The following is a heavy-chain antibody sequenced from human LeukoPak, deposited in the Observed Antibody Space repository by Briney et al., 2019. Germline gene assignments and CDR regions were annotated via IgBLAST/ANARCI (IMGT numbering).Heavy chain of an antibody. D-gene: IGHD3-22*01. J-gene: IGHJ5*02. Sequence: SETLSLTCTVSGGSISSGDYYWSWIRQPPGKGLEWIGYFYYSGGTYYNPSLKSRVTISVDTSKNQFSLKLSSVTAADTAVYYCARPYYYDSRIDPWGQGTLVTVSS. CDR2: FYYSGGT. CDR3: ARPYYYDSRIDP. V-gene: IGHV4-30-4*01. CDR1: GGSISSGDYY.